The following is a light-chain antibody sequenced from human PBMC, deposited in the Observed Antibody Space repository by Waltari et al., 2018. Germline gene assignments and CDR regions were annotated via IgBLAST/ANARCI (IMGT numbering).Light chain of an antibody. CDR2: DAS. V-gene: IGKV3-11*01. CDR1: QSVSSY. Sequence: ELVLTQSPDTLSLSPGERATLSSRASQSVSSYLAWYQQKPGQAPRLLIYDASNRATGIPARFSGSASGTDFTLTISSLEPEDFAVYYCQQRSNWPPTFGPGTKVDIK. CDR3: QQRSNWPPT. J-gene: IGKJ3*01.